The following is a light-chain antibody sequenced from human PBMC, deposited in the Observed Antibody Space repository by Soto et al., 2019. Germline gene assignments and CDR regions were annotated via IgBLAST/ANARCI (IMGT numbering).Light chain of an antibody. CDR1: HSVGTY. J-gene: IGKJ1*01. CDR2: GAS. V-gene: IGKV3-20*01. Sequence: EIVLMQSPGTLPLSPGERATLSCRASHSVGTYLVWYQQKPGQAPRLLIYGASTRATGIPDRFSGSRSGTDFTLTISRPEPEDLAVYYCHQYGSSPQTFCQGTKGEIK. CDR3: HQYGSSPQT.